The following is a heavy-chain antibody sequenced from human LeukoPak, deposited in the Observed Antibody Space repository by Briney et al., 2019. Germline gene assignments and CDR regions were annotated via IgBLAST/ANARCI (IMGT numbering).Heavy chain of an antibody. V-gene: IGHV3-7*01. J-gene: IGHJ4*02. D-gene: IGHD6-13*01. CDR2: IQQDGSER. CDR3: ARDSGIAGYYFDY. CDR1: GFTFSSFW. Sequence: PGGSLRLSCAASGFTFSSFWMSWVRQSPGQGLEWVANIQQDGSERYYVDFVKGRFTISRDNAKNSLYLQMNSLTAEDTAVYYCARDSGIAGYYFDYWGQGSLVTVSS.